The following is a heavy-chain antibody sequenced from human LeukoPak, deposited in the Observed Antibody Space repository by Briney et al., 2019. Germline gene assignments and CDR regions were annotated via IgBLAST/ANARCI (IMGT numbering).Heavy chain of an antibody. CDR3: ARDGPRLVVDY. Sequence: GASVKVSCKASGYTFTSYYMHWVRQAPGQGLEWMGIINPSGGSTSYAQKFQGGVTMTRDTSTSTVYMELSSLRSEDTAVYYCARDGPRLVVDYWGQGTLVTVSS. J-gene: IGHJ4*02. CDR1: GYTFTSYY. CDR2: INPSGGST. D-gene: IGHD6-6*01. V-gene: IGHV1-46*01.